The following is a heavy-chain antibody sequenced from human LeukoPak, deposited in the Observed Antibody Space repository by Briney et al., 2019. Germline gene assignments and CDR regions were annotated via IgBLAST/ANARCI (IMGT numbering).Heavy chain of an antibody. D-gene: IGHD2-21*02. Sequence: GGSLRLSCAASGFTFSSYAMHWVRQAPGKGLEWVAVISYDGSNKYYADSVKGRFTISRDNSKNTLYLQMNSLRAEDTAVYYCARGDLVVTLEGPIDYWGQGTLVTVSS. CDR2: ISYDGSNK. V-gene: IGHV3-30*04. J-gene: IGHJ4*02. CDR1: GFTFSSYA. CDR3: ARGDLVVTLEGPIDY.